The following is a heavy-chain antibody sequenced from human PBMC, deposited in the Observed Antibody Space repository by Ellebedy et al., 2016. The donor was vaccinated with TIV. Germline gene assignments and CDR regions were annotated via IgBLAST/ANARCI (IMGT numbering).Heavy chain of an antibody. J-gene: IGHJ4*02. CDR2: ISSTANTI. CDR3: ARATLLPATTGLDY. CDR1: GFTFSTYT. Sequence: GESLKISCAASGFTFSTYTMNWVRQAPGKGLEWISYISSTANTIYYADSVKGRFTISRDNAKNSLYLQMNSLRAEDTAVYYCARATLLPATTGLDYWGPGTLVTVSS. V-gene: IGHV3-48*04. D-gene: IGHD3-10*01.